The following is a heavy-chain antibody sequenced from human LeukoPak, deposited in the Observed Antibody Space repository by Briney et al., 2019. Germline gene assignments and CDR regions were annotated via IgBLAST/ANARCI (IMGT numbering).Heavy chain of an antibody. Sequence: SETLSLTCTVSGDSISSSSYYWSWIRQPPGKGLEWIGYIYYSGSTNYNPSLKSRVTISVDTSKYQFSLKLSSVTAADTAVYYCARRKNPHGFDYWGQGTLVTVSS. CDR1: GDSISSSSYY. CDR2: IYYSGST. D-gene: IGHD1-14*01. V-gene: IGHV4-61*05. CDR3: ARRKNPHGFDY. J-gene: IGHJ4*02.